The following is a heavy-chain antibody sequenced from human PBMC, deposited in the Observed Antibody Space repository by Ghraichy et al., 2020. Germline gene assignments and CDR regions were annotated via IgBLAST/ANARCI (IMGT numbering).Heavy chain of an antibody. V-gene: IGHV3-15*01. J-gene: IGHJ4*02. D-gene: IGHD1-26*01. CDR2: IKSKTDGGTT. CDR3: TTDVEEGGSYFVYYFDY. CDR1: GFTFSNAW. Sequence: ESLNISCAASGFTFSNAWMSWVRQAPGKGLEWVGRIKSKTDGGTTDYAAPVKGRFTISRDDSKNTLYLQMNSLKTEDTAVYYCTTDVEEGGSYFVYYFDYWGQGTLVTVSS.